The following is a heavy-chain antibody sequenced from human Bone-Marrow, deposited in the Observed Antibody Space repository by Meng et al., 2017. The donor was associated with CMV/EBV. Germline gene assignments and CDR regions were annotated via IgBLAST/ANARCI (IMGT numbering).Heavy chain of an antibody. J-gene: IGHJ4*02. CDR3: AKDLLLFGGANAYFDY. Sequence: GESLKISCAASGFTFDNYGMHWVRQTPGKGLEWVAFIRHDGTNKYYGDSVKGRFTISRDYSKNTVYLQMNSLRPEETAIYYCAKDLLLFGGANAYFDYWGQGTLVTVSS. CDR1: GFTFDNYG. CDR2: IRHDGTNK. V-gene: IGHV3-30*02. D-gene: IGHD3-16*01.